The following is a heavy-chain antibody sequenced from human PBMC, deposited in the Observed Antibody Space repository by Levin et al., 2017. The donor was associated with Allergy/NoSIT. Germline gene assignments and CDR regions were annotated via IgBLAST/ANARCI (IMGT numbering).Heavy chain of an antibody. Sequence: GESLKISCKASGYTFTGYYMHWVRQTPGQGLEWMGWINPNSGGTNYAQKFQGRVTMTRDTSISTAYMELSRLRSDDTAVYYCAREGYCSGGSCWGWFDPWGQGTLVTVSS. CDR2: INPNSGGT. CDR1: GYTFTGYY. V-gene: IGHV1-2*02. CDR3: AREGYCSGGSCWGWFDP. D-gene: IGHD2-15*01. J-gene: IGHJ5*02.